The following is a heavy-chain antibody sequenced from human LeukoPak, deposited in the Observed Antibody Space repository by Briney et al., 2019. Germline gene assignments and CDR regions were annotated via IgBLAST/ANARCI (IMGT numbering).Heavy chain of an antibody. V-gene: IGHV3-21*01. D-gene: IGHD2-8*01. Sequence: GGSLRLSCAASGFTFSSYSMNWVRQAPGKGLEWVSSISSSSSYIYYADSVKGRFTISRDNAKNSLYLQMNSLRAEDTAVYYCARASTNGDYFDYWGQGALVTVSS. CDR3: ARASTNGDYFDY. CDR1: GFTFSSYS. J-gene: IGHJ4*02. CDR2: ISSSSSYI.